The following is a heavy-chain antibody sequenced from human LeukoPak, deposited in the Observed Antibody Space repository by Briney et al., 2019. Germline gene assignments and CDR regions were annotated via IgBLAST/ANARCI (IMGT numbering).Heavy chain of an antibody. CDR1: GFTFSSYA. J-gene: IGHJ4*02. V-gene: IGHV3-23*01. D-gene: IGHD5-18*01. CDR3: AKQVQLWLSSRFGY. CDR2: ISGSGGST. Sequence: PGGSLRLSCAASGFTFSSYAMSWVRQAPGKGLEWVPAISGSGGSTYYADSVKGRFTISRDNSKNTLYLQMNSLRAEDTAVYYCAKQVQLWLSSRFGYWGQGTLVTVSS.